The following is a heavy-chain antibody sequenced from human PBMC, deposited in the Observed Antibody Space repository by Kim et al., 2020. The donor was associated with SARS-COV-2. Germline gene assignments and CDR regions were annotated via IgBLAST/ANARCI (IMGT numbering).Heavy chain of an antibody. CDR2: INSDGSST. CDR1: GFTFSSYW. V-gene: IGHV3-74*01. Sequence: GGSLRLSCAASGFTFSSYWMHWVRQAPGKGLVWVSRINSDGSSTSYADSVKGRFTISRDNAKNTLYLQMNSLRAEDTAVYYCARVAGFTIFGVVPGNYYYMDAGGKGTAVTVSS. CDR3: ARVAGFTIFGVVPGNYYYMDA. D-gene: IGHD3-3*01. J-gene: IGHJ6*03.